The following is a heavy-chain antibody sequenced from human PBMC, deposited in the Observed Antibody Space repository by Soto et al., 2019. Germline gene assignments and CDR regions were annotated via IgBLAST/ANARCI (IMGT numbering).Heavy chain of an antibody. CDR2: IYYSGST. J-gene: IGHJ5*02. D-gene: IGHD4-17*01. V-gene: IGHV4-31*03. CDR1: GGSISSGGYY. Sequence: SQTLSLTCTVSGGSISSGGYYCSWISQHPGKGLEWIGYIYYSGSTYYNPSLKSRVTISVDTSKNQFSLKLSSVTAADTAVYYCARKENGYGDYAWFDPWGQGTLVTVSS. CDR3: ARKENGYGDYAWFDP.